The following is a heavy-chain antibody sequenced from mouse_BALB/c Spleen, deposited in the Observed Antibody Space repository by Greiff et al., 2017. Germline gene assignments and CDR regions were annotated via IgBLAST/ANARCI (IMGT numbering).Heavy chain of an antibody. D-gene: IGHD1-2*01. CDR2: INPSNGGT. Sequence: QVQLQQPGAELVKPGASVKLSCKASGYTFTSYYMYWVKQRPGQGLEWIGGINPSNGGTNFNEKFKSKATLTVDKSSSTAYMQLSSLTSEDSAVYYCTRRTATSFAYWGQGTLVTVSA. CDR1: GYTFTSYY. CDR3: TRRTATSFAY. V-gene: IGHV1S81*02. J-gene: IGHJ3*01.